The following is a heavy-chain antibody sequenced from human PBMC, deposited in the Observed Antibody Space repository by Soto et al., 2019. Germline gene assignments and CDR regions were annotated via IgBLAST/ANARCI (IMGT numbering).Heavy chain of an antibody. J-gene: IGHJ4*02. CDR3: ARVGAGPPVVVPAAPSELFDY. Sequence: SETLSLTCTVSGGSISSGDYYWSWIRQPPGKGLEWIGYIYYSGSTYYNPSLKSRVTISVDTSKNQFSLKLSSVTAADTAVYYCARVGAGPPVVVPAAPSELFDYWGQGTLVTVSS. V-gene: IGHV4-30-4*01. CDR1: GGSISSGDYY. CDR2: IYYSGST. D-gene: IGHD2-2*01.